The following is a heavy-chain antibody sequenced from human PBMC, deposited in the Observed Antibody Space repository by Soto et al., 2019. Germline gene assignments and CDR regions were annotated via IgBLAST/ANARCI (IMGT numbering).Heavy chain of an antibody. CDR2: IYYSGST. CDR1: FGSISSYG. J-gene: IGHJ6*02. V-gene: IGHV4-59*01. Sequence: SGTRSLSWTVSFGSISSYGWSWIRRPPVKGLEWIGYIYYSGSTNYNPSLKSRVTISVDTSKNQFSLKLSSVTAADTAVYYCARDRSYGKYYYYYYGMDVWGQGTTVTV. D-gene: IGHD5-18*01. CDR3: ARDRSYGKYYYYYYGMDV.